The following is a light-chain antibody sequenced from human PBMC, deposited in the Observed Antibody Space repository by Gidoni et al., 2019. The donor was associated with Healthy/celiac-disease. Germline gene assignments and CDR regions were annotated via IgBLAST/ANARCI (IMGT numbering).Light chain of an antibody. J-gene: IGLJ7*01. CDR2: GNN. V-gene: IGLV1-40*01. Sequence: QSVLTQPPSVSRAPGQRVTISCTGSSSNIGAGYDVHWYQQLPGTAPKLLMYGNNNRPSGVPDRFSGSKSGTSASLAITGLQAEDEADYYCQSYDSSLSGAVFGGGTQLTVL. CDR1: SSNIGAGYD. CDR3: QSYDSSLSGAV.